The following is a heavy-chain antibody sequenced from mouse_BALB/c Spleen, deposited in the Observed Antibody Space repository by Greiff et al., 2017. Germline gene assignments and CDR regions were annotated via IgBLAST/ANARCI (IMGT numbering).Heavy chain of an antibody. CDR1: GFAFSSYD. CDR2: ISSGGGST. V-gene: IGHV5-12-1*01. J-gene: IGHJ4*01. Sequence: EVQRVESGGGLVKPGGSLKLSCAASGFAFSSYDMSWVRQTPEKRLEWVAYISSGGGSTYYPDTVKGRFTISRDNAKNTLYLQMSSLKSEDTAMYYCARQRYYAMDYWGQGTSVTVSS. CDR3: ARQRYYAMDY.